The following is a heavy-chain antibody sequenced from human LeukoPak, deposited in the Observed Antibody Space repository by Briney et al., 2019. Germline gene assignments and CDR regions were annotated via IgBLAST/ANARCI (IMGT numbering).Heavy chain of an antibody. CDR3: ARVPARLQYKNWFDP. J-gene: IGHJ5*02. CDR2: IRYDGSDT. CDR1: GFTFNNSG. Sequence: PGGSLRLSCAASGFTFNNSGIHWVRQAPGKGLEWVAFIRYDGSDTYYADSVKGRFTISRDNSKNTLYLQMNGLGVEDTAVYYCARVPARLQYKNWFDPWGQGTLVTVSS. D-gene: IGHD4-11*01. V-gene: IGHV3-30*02.